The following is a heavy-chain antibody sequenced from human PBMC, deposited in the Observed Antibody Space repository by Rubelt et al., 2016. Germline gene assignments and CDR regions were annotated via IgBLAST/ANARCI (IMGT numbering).Heavy chain of an antibody. CDR2: TRNKAASYTT. CDR3: VRSHYYDSRSGYFNQDAFDM. V-gene: IGHV3-72*01. CDR1: GFTFSDHY. D-gene: IGHD3-22*01. J-gene: IGHJ3*02. Sequence: SGGGLVQPGGSLRLSCAASGFTFSDHYMDWVRQAPGKGLEWVGRTRNKAASYTTEYGASVEGRFSISRDDSKSSLYLQMNSLKTEDTAMYYCVRSHYYDSRSGYFNQDAFDMWGQGTMVTVSS.